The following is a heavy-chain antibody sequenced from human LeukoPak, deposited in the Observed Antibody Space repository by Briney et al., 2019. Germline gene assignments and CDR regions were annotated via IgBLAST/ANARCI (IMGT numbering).Heavy chain of an antibody. Sequence: PGGSLRLSCAASGFTFSSYSKHWVRQAPGKGLEWVSYISSSGSTIYYADSVKGRFTISRDNAKNSLYLQMNSLRAEDTAVYYCAELGITMIGGVWGKGTTVTISS. J-gene: IGHJ6*04. CDR2: ISSSGSTI. V-gene: IGHV3-48*04. D-gene: IGHD3-10*02. CDR1: GFTFSSYS. CDR3: AELGITMIGGV.